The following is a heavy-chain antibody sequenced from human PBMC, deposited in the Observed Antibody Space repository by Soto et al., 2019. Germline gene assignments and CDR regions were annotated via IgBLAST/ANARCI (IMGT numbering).Heavy chain of an antibody. CDR1: GFTFSSYW. Sequence: GGSLRLSCAASGFTFSSYWMSWVRQAPGKGLEWVANIKQDGSEKYYVDSVKGRFTISRDNAKNSLYLQMNSLRAEDTAVYYCARDLSLYGDYSLWYFDLWGRGTLVTVSS. D-gene: IGHD4-17*01. V-gene: IGHV3-7*01. CDR2: IKQDGSEK. CDR3: ARDLSLYGDYSLWYFDL. J-gene: IGHJ2*01.